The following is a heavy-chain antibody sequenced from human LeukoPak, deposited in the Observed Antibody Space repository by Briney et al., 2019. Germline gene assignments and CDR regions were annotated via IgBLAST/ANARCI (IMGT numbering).Heavy chain of an antibody. CDR2: IYHSGRT. D-gene: IGHD5-24*01. CDR1: GYSISSGYY. CDR3: ARLCLPATRFDY. V-gene: IGHV4-38-2*02. J-gene: IGHJ4*02. Sequence: SETLSLTCTVSGYSISSGYYWGWIRPPPGKGLEWIGSIYHSGRTFYNPSLKRRVTISVDTSKHHFSLKLTSVTAADTVVYYCARLCLPATRFDYWGQGTMVTVSS.